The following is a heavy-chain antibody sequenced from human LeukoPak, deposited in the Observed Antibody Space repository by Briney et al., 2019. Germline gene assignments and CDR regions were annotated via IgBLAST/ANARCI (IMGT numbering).Heavy chain of an antibody. Sequence: MTSETLSLTCAVYGESFSGYYWSWIRQPPGKGLEWIGEINHSGSTNYNPSLKSRVTISVDTSKNQFSLKLSSVTAADTAVYYCARVSVAGTGDYFDYWGQGTLVTVSS. D-gene: IGHD6-19*01. CDR1: GESFSGYY. CDR3: ARVSVAGTGDYFDY. V-gene: IGHV4-34*01. J-gene: IGHJ4*02. CDR2: INHSGST.